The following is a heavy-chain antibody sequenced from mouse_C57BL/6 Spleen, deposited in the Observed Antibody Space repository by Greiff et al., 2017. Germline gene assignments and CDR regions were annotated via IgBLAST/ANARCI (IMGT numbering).Heavy chain of an antibody. D-gene: IGHD3-3*01. J-gene: IGHJ2*01. V-gene: IGHV1-85*01. CDR1: GYTFTSYD. CDR2: IYPRDGSS. Sequence: VKLVESGPELVKPGASVKLSCKASGYTFTSYDINWVKQRHGQGLEWIGWIYPRDGSSKYNEKFKGTATLTVDTSSRTAYMELHSLTSEYSAVYFCARRDYYIDYWGQGTTLTVSS. CDR3: ARRDYYIDY.